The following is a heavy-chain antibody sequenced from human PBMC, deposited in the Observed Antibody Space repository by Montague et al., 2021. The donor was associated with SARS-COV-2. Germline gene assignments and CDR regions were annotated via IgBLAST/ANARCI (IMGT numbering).Heavy chain of an antibody. CDR3: ARVRYYGSVTSLGMDV. D-gene: IGHD3-10*01. J-gene: IGHJ6*02. CDR2: INHSGST. V-gene: IGHV4-34*01. Sequence: SETLSLTCAVYGGSISGYYWSWIRQPPGKGLEWIGYINHSGSTNYNPSLKSRVTISVDTSKNQFSLKLSSVTAADTAVYYCARVRYYGSVTSLGMDVWGQGTTVTVSS. CDR1: GGSISGYY.